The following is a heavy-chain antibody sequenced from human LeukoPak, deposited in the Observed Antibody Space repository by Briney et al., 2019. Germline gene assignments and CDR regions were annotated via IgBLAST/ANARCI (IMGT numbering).Heavy chain of an antibody. V-gene: IGHV3-7*01. J-gene: IGHJ4*02. Sequence: GGSLRLSCVASGFPFSSYWMTWVRQAPGKGLEWVANIKQDGSKKSYVDSVKGRFTISRDNAKNTLYLQMNSLRVEDTAVYYCARGRPHGNDYWGQGTLVTVSS. CDR2: IKQDGSKK. CDR3: ARGRPHGNDY. D-gene: IGHD4-23*01. CDR1: GFPFSSYW.